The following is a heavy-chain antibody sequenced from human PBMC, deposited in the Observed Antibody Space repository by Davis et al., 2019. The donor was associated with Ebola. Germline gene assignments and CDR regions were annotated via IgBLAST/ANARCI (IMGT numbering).Heavy chain of an antibody. D-gene: IGHD1-26*01. CDR1: GFTFSSYS. V-gene: IGHV3-48*01. CDR2: ISSSSSTI. Sequence: PGGSLRLSCAASGFTFSSYSMNWVRQAPGKGLEWVSYISSSSSTIYYADSVKGRFTISRDNAKNSLYLQMNSLRAEDTAVYYCARDGGSTIFDYWGQGTLVTVSS. CDR3: ARDGGSTIFDY. J-gene: IGHJ4*02.